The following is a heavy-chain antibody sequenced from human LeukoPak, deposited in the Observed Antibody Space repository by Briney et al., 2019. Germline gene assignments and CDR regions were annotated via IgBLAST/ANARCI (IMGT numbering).Heavy chain of an antibody. Sequence: SETLSLTCAVSGGSISSSNWWSWVRQPPGKGLEWIGEIYHSGSTNYNPSLKSRVTISVDKSKNQFSLKLSSVTAADTAVYYCAREDDYGDYVWFRHWGQGTLVTVSS. CDR2: IYHSGST. CDR3: AREDDYGDYVWFRH. D-gene: IGHD4-17*01. V-gene: IGHV4-4*02. J-gene: IGHJ1*01. CDR1: GGSISSSNW.